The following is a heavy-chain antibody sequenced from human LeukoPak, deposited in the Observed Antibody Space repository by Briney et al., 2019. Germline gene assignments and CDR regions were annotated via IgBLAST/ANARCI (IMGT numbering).Heavy chain of an antibody. J-gene: IGHJ4*02. D-gene: IGHD6-19*01. CDR3: ARSSAVAGPDY. CDR1: GYTFTAYW. CDR2: IYPGDSDT. Sequence: GESLKISCKGSGYTFTAYWIGWVRRMPGKGLEWMGIIYPGDSDTRYSPSFQGQVTISADKSISTAYLQWSSLKASDTAMYYCARSSAVAGPDYWGQGTLVTVSS. V-gene: IGHV5-51*01.